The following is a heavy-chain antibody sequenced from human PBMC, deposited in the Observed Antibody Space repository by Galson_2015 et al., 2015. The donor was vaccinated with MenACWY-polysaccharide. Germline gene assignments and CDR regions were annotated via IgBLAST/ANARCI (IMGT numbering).Heavy chain of an antibody. V-gene: IGHV3-23*01. Sequence: SLRLSCAASGFSLSSYATSWVRQAPGKGLEWVSALSASGGDTFYVDSVRGRFTISRDNAKNKLYLKMNSLSAEESAVDYCAKDCPGSISYWGQGTLVTVSS. J-gene: IGHJ4*02. D-gene: IGHD6-13*01. CDR3: AKDCPGSISY. CDR2: LSASGGDT. CDR1: GFSLSSYA.